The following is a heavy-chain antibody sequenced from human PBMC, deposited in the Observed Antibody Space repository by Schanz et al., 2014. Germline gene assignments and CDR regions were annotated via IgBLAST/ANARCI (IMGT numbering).Heavy chain of an antibody. Sequence: QVQLVESGGGLVKPGGSLRLSCAASGFTFSSYYMSWIRQAPGKGLEWVSHISGSSIHKNYADSVKGRFSISRDNAKTSHLQQINRRSDDAAADYCGAKVTPAAAHLDSWGLGTLVTVSS. V-gene: IGHV3-11*05. J-gene: IGHJ4*02. CDR1: GFTFSSYY. CDR3: AKVTPAAAHLDS. CDR2: ISGSSIHK. D-gene: IGHD6-25*01.